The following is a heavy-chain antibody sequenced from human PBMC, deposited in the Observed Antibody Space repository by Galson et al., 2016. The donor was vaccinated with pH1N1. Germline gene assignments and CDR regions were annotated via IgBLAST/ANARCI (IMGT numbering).Heavy chain of an antibody. V-gene: IGHV3-53*01. CDR1: GFSASSNY. J-gene: IGHJ4*02. CDR2: FYSTSNT. D-gene: IGHD2-15*01. Sequence: SLRLSCAASGFSASSNYMSWVRQAPGKGLEWVSIFYSTSNTYYADSVKGRFTISRDTSKNTLFLKMNSLTVEDTAVYYCARDPGDHNGYSNWGQGTLVTVSS. CDR3: ARDPGDHNGYSN.